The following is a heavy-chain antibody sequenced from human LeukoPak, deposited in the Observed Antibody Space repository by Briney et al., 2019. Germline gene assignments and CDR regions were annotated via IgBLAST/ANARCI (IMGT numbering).Heavy chain of an antibody. J-gene: IGHJ4*02. Sequence: PGGSLRLSCAPSGFTFDTYNMNWVRQAPGKGLEWVSYISSSNTTIYYADSVKGRFTISRDNAKNSLFLQMNSLRAEDTAVYYCGRGGIDYWGQGTLVTVSS. V-gene: IGHV3-48*01. CDR1: GFTFDTYN. CDR3: GRGGIDY. D-gene: IGHD3-16*01. CDR2: ISSSNTTI.